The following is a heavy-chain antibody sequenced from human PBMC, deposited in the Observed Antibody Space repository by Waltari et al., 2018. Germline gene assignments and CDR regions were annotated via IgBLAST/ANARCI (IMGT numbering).Heavy chain of an antibody. J-gene: IGHJ4*02. V-gene: IGHV3-21*04. CDR1: GFTFSSYS. CDR3: ARSHNRGVTPFDQ. D-gene: IGHD4-4*01. CDR2: ISSSSSYI. Sequence: EVQLVESGGGLVKPGGSLRLSCAASGFTFSSYSMNWVRQAPGKGLEWVSSISSSSSYIYYADSVKGRFTISRDNSKNTLYLQMNSLRAEDTAVYYCARSHNRGVTPFDQWGQGTLVTVSS.